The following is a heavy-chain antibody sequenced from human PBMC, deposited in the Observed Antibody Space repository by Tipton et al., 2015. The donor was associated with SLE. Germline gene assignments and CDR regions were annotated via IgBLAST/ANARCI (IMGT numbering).Heavy chain of an antibody. J-gene: IGHJ4*02. CDR1: GGSINNDNYC. Sequence: LRLSCTVSGGSINNDNYCWSWIRQPAGKGLEWIGRIYASGSAHYNPSLKSRVDISVDTSKNQFSLKLNSVTAADTAVYYCARELDFWSGHFDYWGQGSLVTVSS. CDR3: ARELDFWSGHFDY. D-gene: IGHD3-3*01. V-gene: IGHV4-61*02. CDR2: IYASGSA.